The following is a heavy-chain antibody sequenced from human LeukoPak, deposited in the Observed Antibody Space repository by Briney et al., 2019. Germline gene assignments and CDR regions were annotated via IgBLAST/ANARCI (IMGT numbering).Heavy chain of an antibody. Sequence: GGSLRLSCAASGFTFSSYSMKWVRQAPGKGLEWVSSISSSSDYIYYADSVKGRFTISRDNSKNTLYLQMNSLRAEDTAVYYCAKSAVAAAALDYWGQGTLVTVSS. CDR1: GFTFSSYS. J-gene: IGHJ4*02. V-gene: IGHV3-21*04. CDR3: AKSAVAAAALDY. CDR2: ISSSSDYI. D-gene: IGHD6-13*01.